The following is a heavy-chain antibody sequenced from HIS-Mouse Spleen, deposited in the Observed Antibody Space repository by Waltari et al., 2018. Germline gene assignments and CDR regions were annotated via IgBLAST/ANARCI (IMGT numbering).Heavy chain of an antibody. CDR1: GFTFRSYA. D-gene: IGHD6-19*01. Sequence: QVQLVESGGGVGQPGRSLRLSCAGSGFTFRSYALHWVRQAPGKGLEWVAVISYDGSNKYYADSVKGRFTISRDNSKNTLYLQMNSLRAEDTAVYYCARVNGIAVAGTDAFDIWGQGTMVTVSS. J-gene: IGHJ3*02. CDR3: ARVNGIAVAGTDAFDI. CDR2: ISYDGSNK. V-gene: IGHV3-30-3*01.